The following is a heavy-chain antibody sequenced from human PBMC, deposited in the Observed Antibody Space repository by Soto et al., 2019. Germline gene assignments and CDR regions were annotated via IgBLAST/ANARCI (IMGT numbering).Heavy chain of an antibody. Sequence: ASVKVSCKASGGTFSSYAISWVRQAPGQGLEWMGGIIPIFGTANYAQKFQGRVTITADESTSTAYMELSSLRSEDTAVYYCARVKDPPSYGSGSPYYYYYYMDVWGKGTTVTVSS. CDR3: ARVKDPPSYGSGSPYYYYYYMDV. J-gene: IGHJ6*03. CDR2: IIPIFGTA. CDR1: GGTFSSYA. D-gene: IGHD3-10*01. V-gene: IGHV1-69*13.